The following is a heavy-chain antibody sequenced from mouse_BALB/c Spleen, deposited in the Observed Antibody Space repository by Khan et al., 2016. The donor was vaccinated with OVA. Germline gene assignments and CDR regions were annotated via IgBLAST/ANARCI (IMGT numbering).Heavy chain of an antibody. CDR1: RFTISSYG. D-gene: IGHD2-12*01. J-gene: IGHJ2*01. CDR2: IDSNGGST. Sequence: EVELVESGGGIVQPGGSLNRSCAASRFTISSYGLSSVRQTPDERLELVATIDSNGGSTDYPDSVKRRLSLSGDNAKNALYLQMLSRNSEDTAMYYCARSAIWGQGTTLTVSS. V-gene: IGHV5-6-3*01. CDR3: ARSAI.